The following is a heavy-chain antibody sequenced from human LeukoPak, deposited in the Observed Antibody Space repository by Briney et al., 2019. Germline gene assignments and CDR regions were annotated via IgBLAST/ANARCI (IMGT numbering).Heavy chain of an antibody. CDR2: MNPNSGNT. CDR3: ARARRGGNWFDP. Sequence: ASVTVSCKASGYTFTSYDINWVRQATGQGLEWMGWMNPNSGNTGYAQKFQGRVTMTRNTSISTAYMELSSLRSEDTAVYYCARARRGGNWFDPWGQGTLVTVSS. CDR1: GYTFTSYD. V-gene: IGHV1-8*01. J-gene: IGHJ5*02. D-gene: IGHD3-16*01.